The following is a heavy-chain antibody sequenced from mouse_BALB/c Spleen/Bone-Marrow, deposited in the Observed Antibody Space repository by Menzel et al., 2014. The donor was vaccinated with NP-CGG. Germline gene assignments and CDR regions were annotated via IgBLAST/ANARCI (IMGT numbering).Heavy chain of an antibody. Sequence: QVQLKHSGAELVKPGASVKLSCKASGYTFTSYYMYWVKQRPGQGLEWIGEINPSNGGTNFNEKFKSKATLTVDKSSNTANVQLSSLTSEDSAVYHYTRSNCGYWFFDVWGAGTTVTVSS. J-gene: IGHJ1*01. V-gene: IGHV1S81*02. CDR2: INPSNGGT. CDR1: GYTFTSYY. D-gene: IGHD4-1*02. CDR3: TRSNCGYWFFDV.